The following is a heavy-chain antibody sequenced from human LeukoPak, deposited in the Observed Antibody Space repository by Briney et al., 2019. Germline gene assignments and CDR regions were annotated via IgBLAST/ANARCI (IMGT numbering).Heavy chain of an antibody. CDR1: GFTFSSYS. D-gene: IGHD3-10*01. CDR3: ASDYYGSGSYYRRYYCDY. V-gene: IGHV3-48*04. Sequence: GGSLRLSCAASGFTFSSYSMNWVRQAPGKGLEWVSYISSSSSTIYYADSVKGRFTISRDNAKNSLYLQMNSLRAEDTAVYYCASDYYGSGSYYRRYYCDYWGQGTLVTVSS. J-gene: IGHJ4*02. CDR2: ISSSSSTI.